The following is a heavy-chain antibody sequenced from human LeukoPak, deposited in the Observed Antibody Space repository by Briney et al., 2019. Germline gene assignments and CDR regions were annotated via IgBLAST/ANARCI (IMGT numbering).Heavy chain of an antibody. CDR3: AREERDKSWFVVGDY. CDR2: IYPGGTT. J-gene: IGHJ4*02. D-gene: IGHD3-10*01. CDR1: GGSISSSSYY. Sequence: SETLSLTCTVSGGSISSSSYYWGWIRQPPGKGLEWIGSIYPGGTTYHSPSLKSRLTISVDTSRNQLSLKLSFVNAADTAVYYCAREERDKSWFVVGDYWGQGTLVTVSS. V-gene: IGHV4-39*07.